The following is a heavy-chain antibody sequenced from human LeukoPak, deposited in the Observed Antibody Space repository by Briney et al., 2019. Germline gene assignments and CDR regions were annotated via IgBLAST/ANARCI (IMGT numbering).Heavy chain of an antibody. V-gene: IGHV4-59*08. CDR1: GGSISSYY. CDR3: ARGYYDILTGKGYFDY. CDR2: IYYSGNT. D-gene: IGHD3-9*01. J-gene: IGHJ4*02. Sequence: PLEALSLTCTVSGGSISSYYWSWIRQPPGKGLEWIGYIYYSGNTNYNPSLRSRVTISVDTSKNQFSLKLSSVTAADTAVYYCARGYYDILTGKGYFDYWGQGTLVTVSS.